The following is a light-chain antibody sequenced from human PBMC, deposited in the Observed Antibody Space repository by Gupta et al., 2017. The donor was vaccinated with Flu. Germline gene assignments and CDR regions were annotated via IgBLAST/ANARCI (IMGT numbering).Light chain of an antibody. CDR3: QQYDTYPWT. V-gene: IGKV1-5*03. CDR2: QAS. J-gene: IGKJ1*01. Sequence: DIQMTQSPSTLSASVGDRVIITCRASQSISTWLAWYQQKPGKAPKLLMYQASSLESGVPSRFSGSGSGPEFTLTINSLQPDDFATYYCQQYDTYPWTFGQGTKVEIK. CDR1: QSISTW.